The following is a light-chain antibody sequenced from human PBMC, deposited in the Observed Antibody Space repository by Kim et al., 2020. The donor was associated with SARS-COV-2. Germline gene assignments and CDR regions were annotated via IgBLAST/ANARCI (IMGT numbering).Light chain of an antibody. V-gene: IGKV3-11*01. CDR2: DAY. Sequence: LSPGERATLSCRARQGIGSDLAWYQQKPGQAPRLLISDAYNRATGIPARFSGSGSGTDFTLTVNSLQAEDSAVYYCQQRNMWPRTFGQGTKVDIK. CDR1: QGIGSD. J-gene: IGKJ1*01. CDR3: QQRNMWPRT.